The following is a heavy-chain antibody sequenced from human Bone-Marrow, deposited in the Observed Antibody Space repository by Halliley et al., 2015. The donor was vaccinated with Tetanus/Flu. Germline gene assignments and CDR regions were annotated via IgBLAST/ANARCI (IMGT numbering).Heavy chain of an antibody. J-gene: IGHJ4*02. Sequence: TLSLTCTVSGASLSMNSFYWGWVRQPPGKGLEWIGSVFFSGLTYYNPSLKSRVTLSVDTSTNQFSLKLNSVTATDTAVYYCARTDTAVVAFDFWGQGTLVTVSS. D-gene: IGHD5-18*01. CDR1: GASLSMNSFY. V-gene: IGHV4-39*01. CDR2: VFFSGLT. CDR3: ARTDTAVVAFDF.